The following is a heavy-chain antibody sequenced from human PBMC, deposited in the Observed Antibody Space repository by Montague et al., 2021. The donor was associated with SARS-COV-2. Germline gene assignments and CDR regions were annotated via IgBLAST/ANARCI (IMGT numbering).Heavy chain of an antibody. CDR3: ARGGYSYGTDYYYYYGMDV. J-gene: IGHJ6*02. Sequence: SLRLSCAASGFTFSSYSMNWVRQAPGKGLEWVLSISSSSSYIYYADSVKGRFTISRDNAKNSLYLQMNSLRAEDTAVYYCARGGYSYGTDYYYYYGMDVWGQGTTVTVSS. CDR2: ISSSSSYI. CDR1: GFTFSSYS. V-gene: IGHV3-21*01. D-gene: IGHD5-18*01.